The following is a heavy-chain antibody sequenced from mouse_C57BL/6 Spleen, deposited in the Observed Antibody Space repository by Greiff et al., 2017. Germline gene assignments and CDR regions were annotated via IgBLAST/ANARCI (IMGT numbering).Heavy chain of an antibody. Sequence: EVKVVESGGGLVKPGGSLKFSCAASGFTFSDYDMHWVRQAPEKGLEWVAYISSGSSTIYYADTVKGRFTISRDNAKNTLFLQMTSLRSEDTAIYYCARRVYGSGISYFDVWGTGTPVTVSS. V-gene: IGHV5-17*01. J-gene: IGHJ1*03. CDR2: ISSGSSTI. D-gene: IGHD1-1*01. CDR1: GFTFSDYD. CDR3: ARRVYGSGISYFDV.